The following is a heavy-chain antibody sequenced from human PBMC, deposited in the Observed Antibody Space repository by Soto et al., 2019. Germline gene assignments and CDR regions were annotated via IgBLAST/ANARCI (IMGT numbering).Heavy chain of an antibody. D-gene: IGHD6-13*01. CDR3: AKGVWYFRSRSWCDP. V-gene: IGHV1-69*01. Sequence: QVQLVQSGAEVKKPGSSVKVSCKASGGTFRSYAVSWVRQAPGQGLEWMGGIIPIFGTTNYAQRFQGRLTITADESTSTAYMELSSLRSEDTAVYYCAKGVWYFRSRSWCDPWGQGTLVTVSS. CDR1: GGTFRSYA. J-gene: IGHJ5*02. CDR2: IIPIFGTT.